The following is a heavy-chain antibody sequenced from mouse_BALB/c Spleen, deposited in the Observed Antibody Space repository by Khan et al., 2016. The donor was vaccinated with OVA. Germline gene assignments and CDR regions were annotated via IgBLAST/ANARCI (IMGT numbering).Heavy chain of an antibody. CDR1: GYTFTSYD. CDR2: MFPGDGST. D-gene: IGHD2-14*01. J-gene: IGHJ3*01. Sequence: QVQLQQSGAELVKPGASVKLSCKASGYTFTSYDINWVRQRPEQGLAWIGWMFPGDGSTKYNENFKGKATLTTDKSSSTAYMQLSRLTSEDSGAYVCARGGYGGFAYWGQGTLVTVSA. CDR3: ARGGYGGFAY. V-gene: IGHV1-85*01.